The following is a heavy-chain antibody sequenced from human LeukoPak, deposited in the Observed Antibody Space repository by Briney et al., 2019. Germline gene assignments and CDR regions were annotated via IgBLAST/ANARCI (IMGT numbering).Heavy chain of an antibody. CDR2: INPNSGGA. Sequence: ASVKVSCKASGYTFTRYYMHWVRQAPGQGLEWMGRINPNSGGADYAQKFQGRVTMTRDTSISTVFMELSRLRSDDTVVYYCFSSGCGSGGSCYSGSFDYWGQGTLVTVSS. D-gene: IGHD2-15*01. V-gene: IGHV1-2*05. CDR1: GYTFTRYY. J-gene: IGHJ4*02. CDR3: FSSGCGSGGSCYSGSFDY.